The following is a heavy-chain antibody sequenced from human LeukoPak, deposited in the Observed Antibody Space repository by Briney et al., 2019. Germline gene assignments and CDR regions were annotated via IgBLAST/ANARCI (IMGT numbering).Heavy chain of an antibody. CDR3: ERAFAGATTFDY. V-gene: IGHV4-39*06. CDR1: GCSISSSCYY. D-gene: IGHD1-26*01. J-gene: IGHJ4*02. Sequence: PSETLSLTCPVSGCSISSSCYYWGWLRPPPGKGLEWIGSIYYSRSTYYNPPHKRRLTITVDTSKNLFPLTLISVTAADAAVYYCERAFAGATTFDYWGQGTLVTVSS. CDR2: IYYSRST.